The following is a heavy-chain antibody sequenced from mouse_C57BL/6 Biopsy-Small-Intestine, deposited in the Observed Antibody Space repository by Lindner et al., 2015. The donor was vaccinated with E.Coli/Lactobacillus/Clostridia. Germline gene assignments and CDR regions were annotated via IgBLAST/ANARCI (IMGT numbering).Heavy chain of an antibody. CDR3: VSRLFSVAY. Sequence: VQLQESGGGLVQPKGSLKLSCAASGFSFNTYAMNWVRQAPGKGLEWVARIRSKSNNYATYYADSVKDRFTISRDDSENMLYLQMNNLKTEDTAMYYCVSRLFSVAYWGQGTLVTVSA. D-gene: IGHD6-5*01. J-gene: IGHJ3*01. CDR2: IRSKSNNYAT. CDR1: GFSFNTYA. V-gene: IGHV10-1*01.